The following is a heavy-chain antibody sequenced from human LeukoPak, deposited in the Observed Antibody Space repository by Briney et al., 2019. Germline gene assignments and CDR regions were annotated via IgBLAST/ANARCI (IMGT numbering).Heavy chain of an antibody. J-gene: IGHJ5*02. Sequence: SVKVSCKASGGTFSSYAISWVRQAPGQGLEWMGRIIPIFGTANYAQKFQGRVTITTDESTSAAYMELSSLRSEDTAVYYCARDRGYCTNGVCHNWFDPWGQGTLVTVSS. CDR1: GGTFSSYA. D-gene: IGHD2-8*01. CDR2: IIPIFGTA. V-gene: IGHV1-69*05. CDR3: ARDRGYCTNGVCHNWFDP.